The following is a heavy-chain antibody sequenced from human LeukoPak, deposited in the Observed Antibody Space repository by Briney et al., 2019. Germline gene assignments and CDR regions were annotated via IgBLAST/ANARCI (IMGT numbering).Heavy chain of an antibody. D-gene: IGHD5-18*01. CDR3: ARGGYGYGYSDY. CDR2: ISSSSSYI. Sequence: KTGGSLRLSCAASGFTFSNYSMNWVRQAPGKGLEWVSSISSSSSYIYYADSVKGRFTISRDNAKNSLYLQMNSLRAEDTAVYYCARGGYGYGYSDYWGQGTLVTVSS. J-gene: IGHJ4*02. V-gene: IGHV3-21*01. CDR1: GFTFSNYS.